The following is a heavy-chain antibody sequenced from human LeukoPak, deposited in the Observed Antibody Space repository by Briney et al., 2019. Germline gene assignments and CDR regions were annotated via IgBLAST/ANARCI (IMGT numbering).Heavy chain of an antibody. V-gene: IGHV1-69*05. CDR2: IMPLFGTA. CDR1: GGTFNNSA. CDR3: ARSSIAVAGTGAFDI. D-gene: IGHD6-19*01. Sequence: AASVKVSCKTSGGTFNNSAISWVRQAPGQGLEWLGGIMPLFGTAGYAQKFQGRVTITKDESTRTVYLELTSLTSDDTAVYYCARSSIAVAGTGAFDIWGQGTMVTASS. J-gene: IGHJ3*02.